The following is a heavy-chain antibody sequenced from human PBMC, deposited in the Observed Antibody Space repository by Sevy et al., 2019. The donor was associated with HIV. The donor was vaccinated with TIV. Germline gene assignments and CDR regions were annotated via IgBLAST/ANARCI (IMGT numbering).Heavy chain of an antibody. Sequence: GGSLRLSCAASGFRFSSYWMHWVRQAPGKGLEWVSHRNSDEISRGYADSVMGRFTISRDNAKNTLYLQMENLRDEDTAIYYCARAHYYYDSSGYMGIDAFDVWGQGTTVTVSS. CDR3: ARAHYYYDSSGYMGIDAFDV. D-gene: IGHD3-22*01. V-gene: IGHV3-74*01. CDR1: GFRFSSYW. CDR2: RNSDEISR. J-gene: IGHJ3*01.